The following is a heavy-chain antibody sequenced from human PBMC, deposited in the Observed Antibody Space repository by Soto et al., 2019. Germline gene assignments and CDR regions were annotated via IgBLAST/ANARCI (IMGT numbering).Heavy chain of an antibody. D-gene: IGHD3-3*01. CDR2: IYSGGST. CDR1: GFTVSSNY. CDR3: ASHASGYYSDYYYYMDV. V-gene: IGHV3-66*01. J-gene: IGHJ6*03. Sequence: EVQLVESGGGLVQPGGSLRLSCAASGFTVSSNYMSWVRQAPGKGLEWVSVIYSGGSTYYADSVKGRFTIYRDNSKNTLYLQMNSLRAEDTAVYYCASHASGYYSDYYYYMDVWGKGTTVTVSS.